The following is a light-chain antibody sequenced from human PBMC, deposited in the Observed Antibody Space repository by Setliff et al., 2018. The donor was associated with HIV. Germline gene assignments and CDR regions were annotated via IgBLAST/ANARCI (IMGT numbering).Light chain of an antibody. CDR3: SSYTSSNTLV. CDR1: SSDVGGYNS. V-gene: IGLV2-14*01. CDR2: EVS. J-gene: IGLJ1*01. Sequence: QSALTQPASVSGSPGQSITISCTGTSSDVGGYNSVSRYQQHPGKAPKLMIYEVSNRPSGVSNRFSGSKSGNTASLTISGLQAEDEADYYCSSYTSSNTLVFGTGTKVTVL.